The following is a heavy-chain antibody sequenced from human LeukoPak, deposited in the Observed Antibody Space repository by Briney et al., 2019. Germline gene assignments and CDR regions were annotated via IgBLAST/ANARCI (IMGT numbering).Heavy chain of an antibody. J-gene: IGHJ3*02. CDR1: GGSISSYY. D-gene: IGHD1-14*01. Sequence: SETLSLTCTVSGGSISSYYWSWIRQPPGKGLEWIGYIYYSGSTNYNPSLKSRVTISVDTSKNQFSLKLSSVTAADTAIYYCARGESGNHAGFFDIWGQGTMVTVSS. CDR2: IYYSGST. V-gene: IGHV4-59*01. CDR3: ARGESGNHAGFFDI.